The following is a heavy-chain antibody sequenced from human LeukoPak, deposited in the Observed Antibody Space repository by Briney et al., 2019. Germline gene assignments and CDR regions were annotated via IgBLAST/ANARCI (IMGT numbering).Heavy chain of an antibody. J-gene: IGHJ4*02. CDR3: ARVPGTVTDNPYHFDY. V-gene: IGHV3-33*01. D-gene: IGHD4-17*01. CDR1: GFTFSSYG. Sequence: PGGSLRLSCAASGFTFSSYGMHWVRQAPGKGPEWVAVIWYDGSNKYYADSVKGRFTISRDNSKNTLYLQMNSLRAEDTAVYYCARVPGTVTDNPYHFDYWGQGTLVTVSS. CDR2: IWYDGSNK.